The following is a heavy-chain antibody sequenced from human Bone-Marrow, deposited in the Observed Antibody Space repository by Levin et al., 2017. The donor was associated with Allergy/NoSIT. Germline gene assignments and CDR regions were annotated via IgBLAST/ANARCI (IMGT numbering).Heavy chain of an antibody. D-gene: IGHD3-3*01. CDR3: ARPITIFGVVISYFDL. J-gene: IGHJ2*01. Sequence: GESLKISCKGSGYSFTSYWIGWVRQMPGKGLEWMGIIYPGDSDTRYSPSFQGQVTISADKSISTAYLQWSSLKASDTAMYYCARPITIFGVVISYFDLWGRGTLVTVSS. V-gene: IGHV5-51*01. CDR2: IYPGDSDT. CDR1: GYSFTSYW.